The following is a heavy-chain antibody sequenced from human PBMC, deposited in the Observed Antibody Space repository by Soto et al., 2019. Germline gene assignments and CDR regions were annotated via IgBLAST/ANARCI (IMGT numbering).Heavy chain of an antibody. CDR2: ISSSSSYI. Sequence: GGSLRLSCAASGFTFSSYSMNWVRQAPGKGLEWVSSISSSSSYIYYADSVKGRFTISRDNAKNSLYLQMNSLRAEDTAVYYCAREVPKNYYGSGSPPGYFDYWGQGTLVTVSS. V-gene: IGHV3-21*01. J-gene: IGHJ4*02. D-gene: IGHD3-10*01. CDR1: GFTFSSYS. CDR3: AREVPKNYYGSGSPPGYFDY.